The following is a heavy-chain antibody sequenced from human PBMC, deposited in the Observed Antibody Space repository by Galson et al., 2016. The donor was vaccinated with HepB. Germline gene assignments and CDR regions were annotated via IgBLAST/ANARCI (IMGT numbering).Heavy chain of an antibody. J-gene: IGHJ3*02. CDR1: GGSISPYF. D-gene: IGHD4-23*01. CDR2: IYFSGAT. Sequence: TLSLTCTVSGGSISPYFWSWIRQPPGKGLEWIAYIYFSGATNYNPSLKSRVTISLDTSKGQFSLKVASVTAADSAVYYCTRSYGGYAFDIWGQGTMVTVSS. CDR3: TRSYGGYAFDI. V-gene: IGHV4-59*01.